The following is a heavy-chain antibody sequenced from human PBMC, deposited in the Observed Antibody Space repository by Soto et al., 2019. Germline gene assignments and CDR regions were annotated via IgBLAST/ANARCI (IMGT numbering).Heavy chain of an antibody. J-gene: IGHJ4*02. CDR3: AKAGRKWGGMATTHFDY. D-gene: IGHD5-12*01. CDR1: GFTFSSYG. Sequence: QVQLVESGGGVVQPGRSLRLSCAASGFTFSSYGMHWVRQAPGKGLEWVAVISYDGSNKYYADSVKGRFTISRDNSKNTLYLQMTSLRAEDTAVYYCAKAGRKWGGMATTHFDYWGQGTLVTVSS. V-gene: IGHV3-30*18. CDR2: ISYDGSNK.